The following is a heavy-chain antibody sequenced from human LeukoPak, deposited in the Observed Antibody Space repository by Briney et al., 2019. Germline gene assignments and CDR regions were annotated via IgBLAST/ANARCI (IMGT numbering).Heavy chain of an antibody. CDR2: ICYSGST. D-gene: IGHD3-22*01. Sequence: SETLSLTCTVSGGSISSGDYYWSWIRQPPGKGLEWIGYICYSGSTYYNPSLKSRVTISVDTSKNQFSLKLSSVTAADTAVYYCARHRRPRMIVVVITTSTPYFDYWGQGTLVTVSS. J-gene: IGHJ4*02. CDR3: ARHRRPRMIVVVITTSTPYFDY. CDR1: GGSISSGDYY. V-gene: IGHV4-30-4*01.